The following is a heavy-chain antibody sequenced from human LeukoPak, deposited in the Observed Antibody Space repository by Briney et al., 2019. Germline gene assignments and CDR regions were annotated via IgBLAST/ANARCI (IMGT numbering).Heavy chain of an antibody. J-gene: IGHJ4*02. V-gene: IGHV1-69*04. CDR2: IIPILGIA. CDR3: ARVRVAARRHYFDY. CDR1: GGTFSSYA. D-gene: IGHD6-6*01. Sequence: SVKVSCKASGGTFSSYAISWVRQAPAQGLEWMGRIIPILGIANYAQKFQGRVTITADKSTSTAYMELSSLRSEDTAVYYCARVRVAARRHYFDYWGQGTLVTVSS.